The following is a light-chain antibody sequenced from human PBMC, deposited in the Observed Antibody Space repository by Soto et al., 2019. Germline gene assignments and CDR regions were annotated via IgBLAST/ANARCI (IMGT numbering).Light chain of an antibody. J-gene: IGKJ4*01. V-gene: IGKV3-11*01. CDR1: QSVSNNY. CDR3: QQRSNWPPVT. Sequence: EIVLTQSPGTLSLSPGERATLSCRASQSVSNNYLAWYQQKPGQAPRLAIYDASNRASGIPARFSGSGSGTDFTLTISSLDPEDFAVYYCQQRSNWPPVTFGGGTKVDIK. CDR2: DAS.